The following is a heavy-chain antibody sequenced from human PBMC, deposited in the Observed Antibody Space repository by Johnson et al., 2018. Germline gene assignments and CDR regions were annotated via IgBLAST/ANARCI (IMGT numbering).Heavy chain of an antibody. CDR2: ISYDGINK. CDR3: ARESCAHSSSCQKVAFDI. Sequence: QVQLQESGGGVVQPGRSLRLSCAASGFTFSSYAMHWVRQAPGQGLEWVAVISYDGINKYYADSVKVRFTISRHNSKNTRYLQINSLGAEATAVYYSARESCAHSSSCQKVAFDIWGQGTLVTVSS. CDR1: GFTFSSYA. J-gene: IGHJ3*02. V-gene: IGHV3-30-3*01. D-gene: IGHD6-13*01.